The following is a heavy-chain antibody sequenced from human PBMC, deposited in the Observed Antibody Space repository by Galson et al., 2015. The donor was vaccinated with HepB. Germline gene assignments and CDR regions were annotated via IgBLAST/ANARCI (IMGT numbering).Heavy chain of an antibody. V-gene: IGHV3-49*03. CDR1: GFTFGGSA. CDR3: TRGHYYDSSGYYYVGYFQH. D-gene: IGHD3-22*01. Sequence: SLRLSCAASGFTFGGSAMSWFRQAPGKGLEWVGFIRSKAYGGTTEYAASVKGRLTISRDDSKSIAYLQMNSLKTEDTAVYYCTRGHYYDSSGYYYVGYFQHWGQGTLVTVSS. CDR2: IRSKAYGGTT. J-gene: IGHJ1*01.